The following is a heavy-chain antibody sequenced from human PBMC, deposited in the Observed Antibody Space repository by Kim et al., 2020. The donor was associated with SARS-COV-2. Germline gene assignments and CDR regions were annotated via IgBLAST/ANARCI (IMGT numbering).Heavy chain of an antibody. Sequence: SETLSLTCAVYGGSFSGYYWSWIRQPPGKGLEWIGEINHSGSTNYNPSPKSRVTISVDTSKNQFSLKLSSVTAADTAVYYCARDRFDTIFGVVIIGAFDIWGQGTMVTVSS. CDR1: GGSFSGYY. D-gene: IGHD3-3*01. CDR3: ARDRFDTIFGVVIIGAFDI. J-gene: IGHJ3*02. CDR2: INHSGST. V-gene: IGHV4-34*01.